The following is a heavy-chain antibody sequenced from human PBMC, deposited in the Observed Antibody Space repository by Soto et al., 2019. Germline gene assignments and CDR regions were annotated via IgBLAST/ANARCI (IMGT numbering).Heavy chain of an antibody. CDR2: INPNSGGT. Sequence: ASVKVSCKASGYTFTGYYMHWVRQAPGQGLEWMGWINPNSGGTNYAQKFQGRVTMTRDTSISTAYMELSRLRSDDTAVYYCAREPRGEATDNWNYVDYWGQGTLVTAPQ. J-gene: IGHJ4*02. V-gene: IGHV1-2*02. D-gene: IGHD1-20*01. CDR3: AREPRGEATDNWNYVDY. CDR1: GYTFTGYY.